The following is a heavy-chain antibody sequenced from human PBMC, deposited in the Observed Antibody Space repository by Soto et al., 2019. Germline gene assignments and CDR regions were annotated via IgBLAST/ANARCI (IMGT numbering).Heavy chain of an antibody. CDR1: GFTFADYA. V-gene: IGHV3-30*01. D-gene: IGHD3-16*01. Sequence: GSLRLSCVASGFTFADYAMHWVRRIPGKGLEWVAVISYSGDRQYYAESVKGRFTISRDNSKKTLYLQMFSLTSEDSAVFYCARTPAAMITDRYNWFDSWGPGTQVTVSS. CDR2: ISYSGDRQ. J-gene: IGHJ5*01. CDR3: ARTPAAMITDRYNWFDS.